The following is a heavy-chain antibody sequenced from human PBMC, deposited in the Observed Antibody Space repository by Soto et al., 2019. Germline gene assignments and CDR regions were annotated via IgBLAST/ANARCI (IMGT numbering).Heavy chain of an antibody. CDR2: IFSHDRK. V-gene: IGHV2-26*01. D-gene: IGHD2-21*01. CDR1: GFSLSNAGLG. Sequence: QVTLKESGPALVKPTETLTLTCTVSGFSLSNAGLGVSWIRQPPGKALEWLAHIFSHDRKYYSRSLMDRLTISKYTSGIKVVLTMPYMDPVDTATYYCARVPALYSFDYWGQGMLVSVFS. J-gene: IGHJ4*02. CDR3: ARVPALYSFDY.